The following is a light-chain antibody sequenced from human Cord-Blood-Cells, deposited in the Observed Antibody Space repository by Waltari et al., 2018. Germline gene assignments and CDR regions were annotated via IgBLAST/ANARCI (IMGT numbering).Light chain of an antibody. CDR1: SSDVGSYNL. J-gene: IGLJ2*01. CDR3: CSYAGSSTLV. CDR2: EGS. V-gene: IGLV2-23*01. Sequence: QSALTQSASVSGSPGQSITISCTGTSSDVGSYNLVSWYQQHPGKAPKLMIYEGSKRPSGVSNRFSGSKSGNTASLTISGLQAEDAADYYCCSYAGSSTLVFGGGTKLTVL.